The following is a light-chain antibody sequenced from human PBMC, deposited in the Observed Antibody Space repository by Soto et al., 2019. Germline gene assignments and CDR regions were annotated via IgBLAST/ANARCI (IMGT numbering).Light chain of an antibody. CDR2: TAS. Sequence: DLVMTPSPLSLTVTPGEPASISCRSSQSLLYSNGNNYLDWYLQKPGQSPQPLIYTASNRASGVPDRFSGSGSGTDFTLKISRVEAEDVGVYYCMQSLETPTFGPGTKVDIK. CDR1: QSLLYSNGNNY. CDR3: MQSLETPT. V-gene: IGKV2-28*01. J-gene: IGKJ3*01.